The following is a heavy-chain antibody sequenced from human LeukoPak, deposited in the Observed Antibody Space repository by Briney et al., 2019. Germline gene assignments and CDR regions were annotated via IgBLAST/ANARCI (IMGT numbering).Heavy chain of an antibody. CDR1: GFTFNKHA. D-gene: IGHD5-12*01. J-gene: IGHJ4*02. V-gene: IGHV3-23*01. CDR3: AMLQTTNTDY. Sequence: PGGSLRLSCAASGFTFNKHAMTWVRQAPGKGLEWVSVVTDAGTIAYYADSVKGRFTISRDNAKNKVYLQMISRRAEDTALYYCAMLQTTNTDYWGQGTLVTVSS. CDR2: VTDAGTIA.